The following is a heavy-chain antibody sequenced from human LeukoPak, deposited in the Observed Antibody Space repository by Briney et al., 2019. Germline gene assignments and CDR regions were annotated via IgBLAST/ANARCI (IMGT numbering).Heavy chain of an antibody. Sequence: SSETLSLTCTVPGGSISSYYWSWIRQPAGKGLEWIGRIYTSGSTNYNPSPKSRVTMSVDTSKNQFSLKLSSVTAADTAVYYCALSSGWYSSRWGQGTLVTVSS. J-gene: IGHJ4*02. D-gene: IGHD6-19*01. CDR2: IYTSGST. CDR3: ALSSGWYSSR. CDR1: GGSISSYY. V-gene: IGHV4-4*07.